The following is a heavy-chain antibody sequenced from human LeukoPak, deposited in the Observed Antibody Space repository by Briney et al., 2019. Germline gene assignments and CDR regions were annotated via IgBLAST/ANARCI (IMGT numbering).Heavy chain of an antibody. D-gene: IGHD3-22*01. CDR2: ISGDGGST. V-gene: IGHV3-43*02. Sequence: PGGSLRLACAGSGFDFSSSAMHWVRQAPGKGLEWVSLISGDGGSTYYADSVKGRFTISRDNSKNSLYLQMNSLRTEDTALYYCAKDIVNYYDSSGYYPSFDYWGQGTLVTVSA. CDR1: GFDFSSSA. J-gene: IGHJ4*02. CDR3: AKDIVNYYDSSGYYPSFDY.